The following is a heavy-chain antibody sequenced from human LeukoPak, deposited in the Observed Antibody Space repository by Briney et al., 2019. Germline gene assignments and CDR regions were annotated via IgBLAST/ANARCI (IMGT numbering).Heavy chain of an antibody. J-gene: IGHJ3*02. CDR3: ARDSLYDFWSGYWEIDAFDI. D-gene: IGHD3-3*01. Sequence: SETLSLTCTVSGGSISSGGYYWSWIRQHPGKGLEWIGYIYYSGSTYYNPSLKSRVTISVDTSKNQFSLKLSSVTAADTAVYYCARDSLYDFWSGYWEIDAFDIWGQGTMVTVSS. CDR2: IYYSGST. CDR1: GGSISSGGYY. V-gene: IGHV4-31*03.